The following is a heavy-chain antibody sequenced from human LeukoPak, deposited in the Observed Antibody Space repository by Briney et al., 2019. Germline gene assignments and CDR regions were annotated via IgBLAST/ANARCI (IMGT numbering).Heavy chain of an antibody. CDR3: ARELFGSYGQLLSFDR. J-gene: IGHJ4*02. Sequence: GESLKISCKGSGYSFTNYWIAWVRQMPGRGLEWMVIINPSDSDTRYSPSFQGQVTMSVDKSIDTAFLQWSSLKASDSAIYYCARELFGSYGQLLSFDRWGPGTQVTVSS. CDR1: GYSFTNYW. V-gene: IGHV5-51*01. D-gene: IGHD3-16*01. CDR2: INPSDSDT.